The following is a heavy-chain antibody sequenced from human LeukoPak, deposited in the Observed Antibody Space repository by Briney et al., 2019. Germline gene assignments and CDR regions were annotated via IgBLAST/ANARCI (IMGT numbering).Heavy chain of an antibody. Sequence: GASVTVSCKASGYTFTGYYMQWVRQAPGQGLEWMGWINPNSGGTNYSQKFQGRVTITADKSTSTAYMELSSLRSEDTAVYYCASRLAGRGVYNWNNPFDYWGQGTLVTVSS. CDR2: INPNSGGT. V-gene: IGHV1-2*02. CDR1: GYTFTGYY. D-gene: IGHD1/OR15-1a*01. J-gene: IGHJ4*02. CDR3: ASRLAGRGVYNWNNPFDY.